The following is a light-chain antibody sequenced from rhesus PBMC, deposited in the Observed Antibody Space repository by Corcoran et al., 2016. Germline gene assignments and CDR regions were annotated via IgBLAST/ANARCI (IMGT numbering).Light chain of an antibody. V-gene: IGLV2-32*01. CDR3: CSYVGYYTYI. CDR1: SSDIGSYNY. J-gene: IGLJ1*01. Sequence: QAALTQPRSVSGSPGQSVTISCTGTSSDIGSYNYVSWYQQHPGTAPKLMIYEVNKRPSGVSDRFSGSKSGNTASLTISGLQAEDEADYYCCSYVGYYTYIFGSGTRLTVL. CDR2: EVN.